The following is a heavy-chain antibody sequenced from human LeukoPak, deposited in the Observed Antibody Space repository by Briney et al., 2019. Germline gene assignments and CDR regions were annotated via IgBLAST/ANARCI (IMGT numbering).Heavy chain of an antibody. Sequence: KPGGSLRLSCAASGFTFSSYSMNWVRQAPGKGLEWVSSISSSSSYIYYADSVKGRFTISRDNAKNSLYLQMNSLRAEDTAVYYCARGSWEDIVVVVAATRYWGQGTLVTVSS. CDR1: GFTFSSYS. D-gene: IGHD2-15*01. V-gene: IGHV3-21*01. CDR3: ARGSWEDIVVVVAATRY. CDR2: ISSSSSYI. J-gene: IGHJ4*02.